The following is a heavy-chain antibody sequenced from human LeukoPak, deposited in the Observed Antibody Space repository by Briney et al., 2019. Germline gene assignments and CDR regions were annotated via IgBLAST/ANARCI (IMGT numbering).Heavy chain of an antibody. CDR2: ISGSGGST. CDR3: AKGRGAFDI. D-gene: IGHD3-10*01. J-gene: IGHJ3*02. CDR1: GFTFTIYG. V-gene: IGHV3-23*01. Sequence: PGGSLRLSCAASGFTFTIYGMNWVRQAPGKGLEWVSTISGSGGSTFYADSVKGRFTISRDNSKNTLYLQMNSLRAEDTAVYYCAKGRGAFDIWGQGTMVTVSS.